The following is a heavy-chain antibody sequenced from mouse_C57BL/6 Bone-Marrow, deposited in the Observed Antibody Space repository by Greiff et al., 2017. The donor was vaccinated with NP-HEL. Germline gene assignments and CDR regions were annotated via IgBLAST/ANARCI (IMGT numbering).Heavy chain of an antibody. CDR3: VRGGLRPGFDY. CDR1: GFSFNTYA. D-gene: IGHD2-4*01. Sequence: EVMLVESGGGLVQPKGSLKLSCAASGFSFNTYAMNWVRQAPGKGLEWVARIRSKSNNYATYYADSVKDRFTISRDDSESMLYLQMNNLKTEDTAMYYCVRGGLRPGFDYWGQGTTLTVSS. CDR2: IRSKSNNYAT. V-gene: IGHV10-1*01. J-gene: IGHJ2*01.